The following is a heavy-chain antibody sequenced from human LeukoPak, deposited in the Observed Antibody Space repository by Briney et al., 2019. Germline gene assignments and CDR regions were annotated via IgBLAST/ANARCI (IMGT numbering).Heavy chain of an antibody. CDR1: GFTFSSYS. Sequence: GGSLRLSCAASGFTFSSYSMNWVRQAPGKGLEWVSSISSSSSYIYYADSVKGRFTISRDNAKNSLYLQMNSLRAEDTAVYYCARDPITMVRGFKNYYFDYWGQGTLVTVSS. CDR2: ISSSSSYI. CDR3: ARDPITMVRGFKNYYFDY. V-gene: IGHV3-21*01. J-gene: IGHJ4*02. D-gene: IGHD3-10*01.